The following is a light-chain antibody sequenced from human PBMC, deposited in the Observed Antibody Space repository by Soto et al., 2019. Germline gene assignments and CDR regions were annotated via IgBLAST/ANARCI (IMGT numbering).Light chain of an antibody. V-gene: IGKV1-5*03. CDR3: QQYNTYPLT. CDR1: QSISYW. Sequence: DIQMTQSPSTLSASVGDRVTITCRASQSISYWLAWYQQKPGKAPKHMIYKASTLQSGVPSRFSGSGFWTHFTLTFSSLQPDDFATYYCQQYNTYPLTFGGGTKVDIK. J-gene: IGKJ4*01. CDR2: KAS.